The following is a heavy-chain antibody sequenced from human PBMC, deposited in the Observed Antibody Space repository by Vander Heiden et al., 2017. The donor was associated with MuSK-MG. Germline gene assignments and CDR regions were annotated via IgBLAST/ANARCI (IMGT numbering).Heavy chain of an antibody. CDR2: ISAYNGNT. Sequence: QVQLVQSGAEVKKPGASVKVSCKASGYTFTSYGISWVRQAPGQGLEWMGWISAYNGNTNYAQKLQGRVTMTTDTSTSTAYMELRSLRSDDTAVYYCARTVYDYIGGSGYYYYYMDVWGKGTTVTVSS. D-gene: IGHD3-16*01. CDR1: GYTFTSYG. J-gene: IGHJ6*03. CDR3: ARTVYDYIGGSGYYYYYMDV. V-gene: IGHV1-18*01.